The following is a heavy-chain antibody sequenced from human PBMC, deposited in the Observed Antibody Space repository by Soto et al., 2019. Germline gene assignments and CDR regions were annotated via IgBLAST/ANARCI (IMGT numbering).Heavy chain of an antibody. V-gene: IGHV4-34*01. CDR1: GGSFSGYY. J-gene: IGHJ6*02. CDR2: INHSGST. CDR3: ARGFLEWLLSEYYYYYGMDV. D-gene: IGHD3-3*01. Sequence: KPSETLSLTCAVYGGSFSGYYWSWIRQPPGKGLEWIGEINHSGSTNYNPSLKSRVTISVDTSKNQFSLKLSSVTAADTAVYYCARGFLEWLLSEYYYYYGMDVWGQGTTVTVSS.